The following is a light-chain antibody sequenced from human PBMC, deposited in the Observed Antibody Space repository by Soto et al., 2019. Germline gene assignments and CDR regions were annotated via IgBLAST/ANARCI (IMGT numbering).Light chain of an antibody. V-gene: IGKV2-28*01. Sequence: IVLTQSPLSLCVTPGEPASISSRSSQSLLYSDGDNYLDWYLQKPGQSPQLLIYLGSSRASGVPDRFSGSGSGTDFTLKISRVETEDVGVYYCTQVLQTPITFGQGTRLEIK. CDR2: LGS. CDR3: TQVLQTPIT. CDR1: QSLLYSDGDNY. J-gene: IGKJ5*01.